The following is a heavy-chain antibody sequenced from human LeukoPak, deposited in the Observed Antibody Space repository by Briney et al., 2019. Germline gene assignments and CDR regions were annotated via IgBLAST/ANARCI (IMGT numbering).Heavy chain of an antibody. V-gene: IGHV4-59*11. CDR2: VFNGGST. Sequence: SETLSLTCSVSGGSINSHYWSWIRQSPGKGLERVGYVFNGGSTNYNPSLKSRVTMSLDTSRDQFSLRLSSVTAADTAIYYCASRPAGSTWYGVFDYWSQGTLVTVSS. CDR3: ASRPAGSTWYGVFDY. J-gene: IGHJ4*02. D-gene: IGHD6-13*01. CDR1: GGSINSHY.